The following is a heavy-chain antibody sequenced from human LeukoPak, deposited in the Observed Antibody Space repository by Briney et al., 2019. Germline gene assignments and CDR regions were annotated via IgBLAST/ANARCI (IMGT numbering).Heavy chain of an antibody. CDR1: GYTFTSYG. CDR3: ARDALPATVTYFDY. V-gene: IGHV1-18*01. J-gene: IGHJ4*02. D-gene: IGHD4-17*01. Sequence: GASVKVSCKASGYTFTSYGISWVRQAPGQGLEWMGWISAYNGSTNYAQKLQGRVTMTTDTSTSTAYMELRSLRSDDTAVYYCARDALPATVTYFDYWGQGTLVTVSS. CDR2: ISAYNGST.